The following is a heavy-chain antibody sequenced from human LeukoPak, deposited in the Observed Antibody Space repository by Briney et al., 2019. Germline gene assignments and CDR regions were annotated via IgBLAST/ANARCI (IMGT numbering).Heavy chain of an antibody. Sequence: QPGGSLRLSCAASGFTFSTYAMHWVRQAPGKGLEYVSAISSNGGSTYYANSVKGRFTISRDNSNNTVYLQMNSLRADDTAVYYCARGSTGWSRGDYWGRGTLVTVSS. V-gene: IGHV3-64*01. CDR1: GFTFSTYA. CDR3: ARGSTGWSRGDY. D-gene: IGHD2-2*01. J-gene: IGHJ4*02. CDR2: ISSNGGST.